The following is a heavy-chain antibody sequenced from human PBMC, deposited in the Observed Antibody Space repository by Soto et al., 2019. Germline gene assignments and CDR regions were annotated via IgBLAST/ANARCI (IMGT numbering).Heavy chain of an antibody. CDR1: GGSITHGGFS. D-gene: IGHD5-12*01. Sequence: SETLSLTCTVSGGSITHGGFSWSWIRQSPGKGLEWIGYIGHLENTYFHPTFKSRLTMSIDRSKNQFSLNLSSVTAADRAVYYCARGGGNDPFDSWGQGVLVTVSS. J-gene: IGHJ4*02. CDR2: IGHLENT. V-gene: IGHV4-30-2*06. CDR3: ARGGGNDPFDS.